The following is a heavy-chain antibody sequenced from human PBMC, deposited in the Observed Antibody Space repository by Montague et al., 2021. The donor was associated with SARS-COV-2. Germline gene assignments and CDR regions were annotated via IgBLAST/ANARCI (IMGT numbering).Heavy chain of an antibody. CDR3: ARAQKTISGMLIPPYYFDF. CDR2: TTLRATA. CDR1: GGSFSDYY. D-gene: IGHD3-3*01. J-gene: IGHJ4*02. Sequence: SETLSLTCSVYGGSFSDYYLTWIRQPPGKGLEWIGETTLRATANYNPSLKSRVSISVDTSKNQLSLKLTSVTAADTAVYYCARAQKTISGMLIPPYYFDFWGQGTLVTVSS. V-gene: IGHV4-34*01.